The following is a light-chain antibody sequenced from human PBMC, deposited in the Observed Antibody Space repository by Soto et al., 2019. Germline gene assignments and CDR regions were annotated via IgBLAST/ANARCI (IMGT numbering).Light chain of an antibody. CDR1: QTIFYNSRNKDF. CDR3: QQYLTTPHP. Sequence: DIVMTQSPDSLAVSLGERATINCKSSQTIFYNSRNKDFLAWYQQKPGHPPKLLIYWASTRESGVPDRFSGSGSGSDFTLTISSLQAEDVALYFCQQYLTTPHPFGQGTRLEI. V-gene: IGKV4-1*01. CDR2: WAS. J-gene: IGKJ2*01.